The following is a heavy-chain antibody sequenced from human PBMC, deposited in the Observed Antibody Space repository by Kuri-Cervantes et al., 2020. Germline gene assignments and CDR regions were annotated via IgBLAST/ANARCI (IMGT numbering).Heavy chain of an antibody. CDR3: ARADYNFWSGSDHHFDY. V-gene: IGHV3-21*03. CDR2: ISSSSSYI. Sequence: GGSLRLSCAASGFTFSSYSMNWVRQAPGKGLEWVSSISSSSSYIYYADSVKGRFTISRDNAKNSLYLQMNSLRAEDTAVYYCARADYNFWSGSDHHFDYWGQGTLVTVSS. CDR1: GFTFSSYS. D-gene: IGHD3-3*01. J-gene: IGHJ4*02.